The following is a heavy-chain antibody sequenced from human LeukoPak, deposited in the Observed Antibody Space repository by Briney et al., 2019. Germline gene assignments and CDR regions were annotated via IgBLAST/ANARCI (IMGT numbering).Heavy chain of an antibody. CDR2: IYTSGST. CDR3: ARPYSSGWYYFDY. V-gene: IGHV4-4*07. D-gene: IGHD6-19*01. Sequence: SETLSLACTVSGGSVSSYYWSWIRQPAGKGLEWIGRIYTSGSTNYNPSLKSRVTMSVDTSKNQFSLKLSSVTAADTVVYYCARPYSSGWYYFDYWGQGTLVTVSS. J-gene: IGHJ4*02. CDR1: GGSVSSYY.